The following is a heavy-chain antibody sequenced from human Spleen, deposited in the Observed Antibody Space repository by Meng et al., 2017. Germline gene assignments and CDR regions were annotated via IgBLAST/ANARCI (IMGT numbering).Heavy chain of an antibody. CDR2: ISSSGSTI. Sequence: GESLKISCATSGISFSDYSMAWVRQAPGKGLEWVSYISSSGSTIYYADSVKGRFTISRDNAKNSLYLQMNSLRAEDTAVYYCASSPIGYCSGGSCYGMDVWGQGTTVTVSS. CDR3: ASSPIGYCSGGSCYGMDV. D-gene: IGHD2-15*01. V-gene: IGHV3-48*04. J-gene: IGHJ6*02. CDR1: GISFSDYS.